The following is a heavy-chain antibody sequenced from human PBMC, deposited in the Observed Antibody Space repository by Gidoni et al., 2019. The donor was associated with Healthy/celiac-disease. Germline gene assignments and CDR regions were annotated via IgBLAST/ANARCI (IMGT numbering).Heavy chain of an antibody. Sequence: EVQLVESGGGLVQPGRSLRLSCAASGFTFDDYAMHWVRQAPGKGLEWVSCISWNSGSIGYADSVKGRFTISRDNAKNSLYLQMNSLRAEDTALYYCAKDIVAARVYYYGMDVWGQGTTVTVSS. D-gene: IGHD2-2*01. CDR1: GFTFDDYA. J-gene: IGHJ6*02. CDR2: ISWNSGSI. CDR3: AKDIVAARVYYYGMDV. V-gene: IGHV3-9*01.